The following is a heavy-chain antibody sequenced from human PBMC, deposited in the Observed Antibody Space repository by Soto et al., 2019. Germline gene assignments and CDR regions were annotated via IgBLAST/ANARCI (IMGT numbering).Heavy chain of an antibody. CDR1: GYTFTSYY. J-gene: IGHJ6*02. CDR2: INPDGGGT. D-gene: IGHD1-1*01. V-gene: IGHV1-46*01. CDR3: AVGGNDLSRDG. Sequence: QVQLVQSGAEVTKQGASVKVSCKASGYTFTSYYMHWVRLAPGQGLEWMGIINPDGGGTSYAQQFQGRVIMTRDTSTSTVYIEMSSLRSEDTAVYYCAVGGNDLSRDGWGQGTTVTVSS.